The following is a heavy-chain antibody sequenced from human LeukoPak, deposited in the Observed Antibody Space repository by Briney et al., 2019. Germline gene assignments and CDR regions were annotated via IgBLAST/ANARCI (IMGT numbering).Heavy chain of an antibody. V-gene: IGHV3-23*01. CDR1: GFTFSSYA. CDR3: AKGGDILTGSIYYMDV. J-gene: IGHJ6*03. Sequence: GGSLRLSCAASGFTFSSYAMGWVRQAPGKGLEWVSIISGSDGTTYHADSVKGRSTISRDNSKNTLYLQVNSLRAEDTAVYYCAKGGDILTGSIYYMDVWGKGTTVTVSS. CDR2: ISGSDGTT. D-gene: IGHD3-9*01.